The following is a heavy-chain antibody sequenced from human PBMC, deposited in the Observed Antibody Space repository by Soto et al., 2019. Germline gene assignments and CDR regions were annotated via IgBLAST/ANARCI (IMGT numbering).Heavy chain of an antibody. Sequence: GGSLRLSCVGSGFSFRDHSMNWVRQPPGKGLQWISYISSSSENIYYADSVKGRFTVSRDNAKNTLFLQMNSLRDDDSAIYYCARLPKGSVVNGWGQGSLVTVSS. J-gene: IGHJ4*01. CDR2: ISSSSENI. D-gene: IGHD2-8*02. CDR1: GFSFRDHS. V-gene: IGHV3-48*02. CDR3: ARLPKGSVVNG.